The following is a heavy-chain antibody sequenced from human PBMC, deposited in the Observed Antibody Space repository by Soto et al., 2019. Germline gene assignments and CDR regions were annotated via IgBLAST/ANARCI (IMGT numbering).Heavy chain of an antibody. CDR3: ARYGSGSSVWFDP. V-gene: IGHV4-59*01. CDR1: GGSISIYY. CDR2: IYYSGST. J-gene: IGHJ5*02. Sequence: SETLFLTCTVSGGSISIYYWSWLRHPPGEGLERVGCIYYSGSTIYNPSLKSRVTISVDTSKNQFSLKLSSVTAADTAVYYCARYGSGSSVWFDPWGQGTLVTVS. D-gene: IGHD3-10*01.